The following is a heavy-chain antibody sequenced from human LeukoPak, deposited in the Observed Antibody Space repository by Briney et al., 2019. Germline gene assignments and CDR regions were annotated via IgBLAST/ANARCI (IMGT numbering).Heavy chain of an antibody. J-gene: IGHJ3*02. CDR3: AKVGLAPSAFDI. CDR2: ISWNSGSI. Sequence: PGRSLRLSCAASGFTFDDYAMHWVRQAPGKGLEWVSGISWNSGSIGYADSVKGRFTISRDNAKNSLYLQMNSLRAEDMALYYCAKVGLAPSAFDIWGQGTMVTVSS. CDR1: GFTFDDYA. V-gene: IGHV3-9*03.